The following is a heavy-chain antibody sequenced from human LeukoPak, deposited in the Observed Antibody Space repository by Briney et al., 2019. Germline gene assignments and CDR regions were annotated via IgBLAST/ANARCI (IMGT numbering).Heavy chain of an antibody. CDR3: ARVSGYYYDSSDGADY. D-gene: IGHD3-22*01. V-gene: IGHV1-46*01. Sequence: ASVKVSCKAFGYTFTRYYMHWVRQAPGQGPEWMGVISPSGGSTTYAQKFQGRVTLTRDMSTSTDYLELSSLRTEDTALYYCARVSGYYYDSSDGADYWGQGTLVTVSS. CDR2: ISPSGGST. J-gene: IGHJ4*02. CDR1: GYTFTRYY.